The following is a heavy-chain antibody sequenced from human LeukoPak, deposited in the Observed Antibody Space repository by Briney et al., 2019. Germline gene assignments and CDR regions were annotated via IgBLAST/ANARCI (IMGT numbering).Heavy chain of an antibody. CDR3: ARGEAFDI. V-gene: IGHV4-59*01. J-gene: IGHJ3*02. Sequence: PSETLSLTCTVSGGSISNYYWSWIRQPPGKGLEWIGYIYYSGSTSYNPSLKSRVTISVDTSKNQFSLKLSSVTAADTAVYYCARGEAFDIWGQGTMVTVSS. CDR1: GGSISNYY. D-gene: IGHD1-26*01. CDR2: IYYSGST.